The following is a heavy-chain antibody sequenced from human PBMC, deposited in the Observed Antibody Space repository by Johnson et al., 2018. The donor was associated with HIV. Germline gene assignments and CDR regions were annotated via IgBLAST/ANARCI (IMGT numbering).Heavy chain of an antibody. D-gene: IGHD5-12*01. J-gene: IGHJ3*02. CDR3: ARSDSGYDAFDI. Sequence: QVQLVESGGGVVQPGRSLRLSCAASGFTFRNYAMHWVRQAPGKGLEWVAVIPYDGSNKYYADSVKGRFTISRDNSKNTLHLQMNNVRAEDTAIYYCARSDSGYDAFDIWGQGTMVSVSS. V-gene: IGHV3-30*04. CDR1: GFTFRNYA. CDR2: IPYDGSNK.